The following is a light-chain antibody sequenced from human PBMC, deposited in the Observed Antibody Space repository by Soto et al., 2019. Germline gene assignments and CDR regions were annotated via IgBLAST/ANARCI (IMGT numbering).Light chain of an antibody. Sequence: QSGLTQPPSTSGTPGQRVSISCSGGSSNIGTNTVNWYQHLPGTAPKLLIFSNDERPSGVPDRFSGSKSGTSASLAISGLQSADEADYYCATWDDSLNGVVFGGGTKVTVL. CDR3: ATWDDSLNGVV. J-gene: IGLJ2*01. CDR1: SSNIGTNT. CDR2: SND. V-gene: IGLV1-44*01.